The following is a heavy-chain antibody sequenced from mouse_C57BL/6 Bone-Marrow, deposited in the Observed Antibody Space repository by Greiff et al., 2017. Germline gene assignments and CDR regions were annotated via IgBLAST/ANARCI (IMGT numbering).Heavy chain of an antibody. CDR1: GFTFSSYG. Sequence: EVKLVESGGDLVKPGGSLKLSCAASGFTFSSYGMSWVRQTPDKRLAWVATISSGGSYTYYPASVKGRFTISRDNAKNTLYLQMSSLKSEDTAMYYCARRRIPHWYFDVWGTGTTVTVSS. J-gene: IGHJ1*03. CDR2: ISSGGSYT. CDR3: ARRRIPHWYFDV. V-gene: IGHV5-6*02.